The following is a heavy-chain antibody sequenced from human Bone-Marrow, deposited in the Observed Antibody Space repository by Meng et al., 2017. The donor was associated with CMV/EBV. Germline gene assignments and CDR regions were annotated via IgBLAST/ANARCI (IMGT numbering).Heavy chain of an antibody. J-gene: IGHJ6*02. Sequence: GESLKISCAASGFTFSSYSMNWVRQAPGKGLEWVSSISSSSYIYYADSVKGRFTISRDNAKNSLYLQMNSLRAEDTAVYYCARDDGSSSHYYYYGMDVWGQGTTVTFSS. CDR3: ARDDGSSSHYYYYGMDV. V-gene: IGHV3-21*01. CDR1: GFTFSSYS. CDR2: ISSSSYI. D-gene: IGHD6-6*01.